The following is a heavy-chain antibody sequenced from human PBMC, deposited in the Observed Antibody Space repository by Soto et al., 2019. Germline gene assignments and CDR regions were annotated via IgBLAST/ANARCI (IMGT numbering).Heavy chain of an antibody. D-gene: IGHD3-16*01. CDR3: ARGGGRYNYYYYYGMDV. V-gene: IGHV4-31*03. CDR2: IYYSGST. J-gene: IGHJ6*02. CDR1: GGSISSGGYY. Sequence: SETLSLTCTVSGGSISSGGYYWSWIRQHPGKGLEWIGYIYYSGSTNYNPSLKSRVTISVDTSKNQFSLKLSSVTAADTAVYYCARGGGRYNYYYYYGMDVWGQGTTVTVSS.